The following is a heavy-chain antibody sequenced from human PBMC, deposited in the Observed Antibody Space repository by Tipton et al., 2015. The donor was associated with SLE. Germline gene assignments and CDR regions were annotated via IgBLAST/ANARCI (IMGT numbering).Heavy chain of an antibody. D-gene: IGHD6-19*01. J-gene: IGHJ4*02. Sequence: GSLRLSCAISGFNLNTYSLNWVRQAPGKGLEWLSWISSSSTSIYYADSVKGRFIASRDNGNNSLFLQMNSLRAGDAAVYYCATSQYDSGAWGQGTLVTVSS. CDR2: ISSSSTSI. CDR3: ATSQYDSGA. CDR1: GFNLNTYS. V-gene: IGHV3-48*01.